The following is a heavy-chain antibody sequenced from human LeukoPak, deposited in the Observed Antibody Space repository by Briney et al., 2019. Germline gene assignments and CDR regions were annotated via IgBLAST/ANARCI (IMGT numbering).Heavy chain of an antibody. CDR3: ARVTTYCSSTSCYLGWFDP. Sequence: SETLSLTCAVYGGSFSGYYWGWIRQPPGKGLEWIGEINHSGSTNYNPSLKSRVTISVDTSKNQFSLKLSSVTAADTGVYYCARVTTYCSSTSCYLGWFDPWGQGTLVTVSS. D-gene: IGHD2-2*01. J-gene: IGHJ5*02. CDR1: GGSFSGYY. CDR2: INHSGST. V-gene: IGHV4-34*01.